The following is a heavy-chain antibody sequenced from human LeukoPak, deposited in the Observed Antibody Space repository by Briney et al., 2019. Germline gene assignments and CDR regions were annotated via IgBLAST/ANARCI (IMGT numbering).Heavy chain of an antibody. CDR1: GFTFSSYG. J-gene: IGHJ4*02. CDR2: IWYDGSNK. D-gene: IGHD6-13*01. V-gene: IGHV3-33*06. Sequence: GGSLRLSCAASGFTFSSYGMHWVRQAPGKGLEWVAVIWYDGSNKYCADSVKGRFTISRDNSKNTLYLQMNSLGAEDTAVYYCAKDLAAAGNSDYWGQGTLVTVSS. CDR3: AKDLAAAGNSDY.